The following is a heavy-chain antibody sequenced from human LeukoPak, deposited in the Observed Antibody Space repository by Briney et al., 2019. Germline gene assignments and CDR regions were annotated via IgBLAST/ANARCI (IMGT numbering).Heavy chain of an antibody. V-gene: IGHV3-23*01. Sequence: GGSLRLSCAASGVAFSNYGMSWVRQTPGKGLEWLLSISGSGENFYDAGSVKGRFTISRDNSKSTVFLQMNSPRADDTAVYYCAKHVDYGGNFYFDYWGQGTLVTVSS. J-gene: IGHJ4*02. CDR1: GVAFSNYG. CDR2: ISGSGENF. CDR3: AKHVDYGGNFYFDY. D-gene: IGHD4-23*01.